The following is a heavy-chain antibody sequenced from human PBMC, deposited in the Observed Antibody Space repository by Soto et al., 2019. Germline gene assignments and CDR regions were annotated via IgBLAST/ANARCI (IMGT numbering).Heavy chain of an antibody. CDR2: LYYSGST. V-gene: IGHV4-31*03. Sequence: QVQLQESGPGLVKPSQTLSLTCTVSGGSISRGGYYWSWIRQHPGKGLEWIGYLYYSGSTYYNPSLRNRVTISVYTSKNQFSLKLSSVTAADTAVYYCARGGRRSPGMDVWGQGTTVTVSS. CDR1: GGSISRGGYY. J-gene: IGHJ6*02. CDR3: ARGGRRSPGMDV.